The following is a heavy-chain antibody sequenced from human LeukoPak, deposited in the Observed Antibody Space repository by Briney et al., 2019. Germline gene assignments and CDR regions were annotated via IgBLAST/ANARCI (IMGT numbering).Heavy chain of an antibody. CDR1: GFTFSSYE. CDR3: AELGITMIGGV. V-gene: IGHV3-48*03. D-gene: IGHD3-10*02. CDR2: ISSSSSYI. Sequence: GGSLRLSCAASGFTFSSYEMNWVRQAPGKGLEWVSSISSSSSYIYYADSVKGRFTISRDNAKNSMYLQMNSLRAEDTAVYYCAELGITMIGGVWGKGTTVTISS. J-gene: IGHJ6*04.